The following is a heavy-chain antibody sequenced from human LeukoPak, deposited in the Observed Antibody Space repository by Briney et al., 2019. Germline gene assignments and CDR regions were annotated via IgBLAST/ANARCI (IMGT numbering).Heavy chain of an antibody. D-gene: IGHD6-6*01. CDR2: IYYSGTT. CDR3: ARFASSSSRWFDP. Sequence: SETLSLTCAVSGGSISSNNYYWGWTRQPPGKGLEWIGYIYYSGTTNYNPSLKSRVTISVDTSKNQFSVKLSSVTAPDTAVYYCARFASSSSRWFDPWGQGTLVTVSS. V-gene: IGHV4-61*05. CDR1: GGSISSNNYY. J-gene: IGHJ5*02.